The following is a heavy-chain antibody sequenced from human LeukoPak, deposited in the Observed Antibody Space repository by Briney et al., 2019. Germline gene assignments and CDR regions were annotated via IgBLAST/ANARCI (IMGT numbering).Heavy chain of an antibody. CDR2: IKQDGSEK. Sequence: PGGSLRLSCAASGFTFSSYGMHWVRQAPGKGLEWVANIKQDGSEKYYVDSVKGRFTISRDNAKNSLYLQMNSLRAEDTAVYYCARFVMGAPRSTYMDVWGKGTTVTVSS. J-gene: IGHJ6*03. V-gene: IGHV3-7*01. CDR3: ARFVMGAPRSTYMDV. CDR1: GFTFSSYG. D-gene: IGHD2-2*01.